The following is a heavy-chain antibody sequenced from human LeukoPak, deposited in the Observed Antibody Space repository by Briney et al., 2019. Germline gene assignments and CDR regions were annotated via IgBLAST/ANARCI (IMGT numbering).Heavy chain of an antibody. CDR2: TSFDGSNT. J-gene: IGHJ4*02. CDR1: GFAFNTFG. CDR3: AKDRIVGATRFLDF. D-gene: IGHD1-26*01. V-gene: IGHV3-30*18. Sequence: PGGSLRLSCAASGFAFNTFGMHWVSQAPGKGLEWVATTSFDGSNTYFSDSVRDRFTIPRDNSRNTLFLQMSSLSAEDTAVYYCAKDRIVGATRFLDFWGQGTLVTVSS.